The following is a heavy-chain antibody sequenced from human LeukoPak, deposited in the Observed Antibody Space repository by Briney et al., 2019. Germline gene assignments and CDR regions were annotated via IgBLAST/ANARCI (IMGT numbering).Heavy chain of an antibody. CDR3: AREKGKAFDY. V-gene: IGHV4-34*01. CDR1: GGSFSGYY. Sequence: SETLSLTCAVYGGSFSGYYWSWIRQPPGKGLEWIGEINHSGSTNYNPSLKSRVTISVDTSKNQFSLKLSSVTAADTAVYYCAREKGKAFDYWGQGTLVTVSS. J-gene: IGHJ4*02. CDR2: INHSGST.